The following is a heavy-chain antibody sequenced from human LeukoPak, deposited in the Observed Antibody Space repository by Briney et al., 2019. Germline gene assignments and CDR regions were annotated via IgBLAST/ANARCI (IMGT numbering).Heavy chain of an antibody. J-gene: IGHJ4*02. D-gene: IGHD3-9*01. CDR1: GFTFTSAW. CDR3: STLTSRYLPDC. V-gene: IGHV3-15*07. CDR2: IKSKADGETT. Sequence: GGSLRLSCGASGFTFTSAWMNWVRQAPGKGLEWVGRIKSKADGETTDYAAPVKGRFTFSRDDSKNMLYLQMNGLKSEDTAVYYCSTLTSRYLPDCWGQGTLVTVSS.